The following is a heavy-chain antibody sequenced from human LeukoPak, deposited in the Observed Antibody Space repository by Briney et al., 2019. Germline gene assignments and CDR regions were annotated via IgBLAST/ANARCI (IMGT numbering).Heavy chain of an antibody. CDR2: IYPGDSDT. Sequence: GESLKISFKGSGYSFTSYWIGWVRPMPGKGLEWMGIIYPGDSDTRYSPSFQGQVTISADKSISTAYLQWSSLKASDTAMYYCARHGGLHRDYYYYYMDVWGKGTTVTVSS. D-gene: IGHD3-10*01. CDR1: GYSFTSYW. J-gene: IGHJ6*03. V-gene: IGHV5-51*01. CDR3: ARHGGLHRDYYYYYMDV.